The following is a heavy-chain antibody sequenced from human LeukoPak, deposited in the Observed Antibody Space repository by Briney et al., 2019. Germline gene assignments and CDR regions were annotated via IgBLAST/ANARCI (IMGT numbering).Heavy chain of an antibody. Sequence: SQTLSLTCAISGDSVSSKSAAWNWISQSPSRGLESLGRPYYSSKWFNDYALSVKSRITFNPDTSKNQFSLQLNSVTPEDTAVYYCARDRIAVTGSRWDAFDVWGQGTMVTVSS. J-gene: IGHJ3*01. V-gene: IGHV6-1*01. CDR1: GDSVSSKSAA. CDR2: PYYSSKWFN. CDR3: ARDRIAVTGSRWDAFDV. D-gene: IGHD6-19*01.